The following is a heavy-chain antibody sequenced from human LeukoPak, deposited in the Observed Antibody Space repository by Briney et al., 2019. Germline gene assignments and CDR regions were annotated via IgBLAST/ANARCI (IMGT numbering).Heavy chain of an antibody. Sequence: EGSLRLSCAASGFTFSNYGMHWVRQAPGKGLEWVASIRYDGFNKYYADSLKGRFTISRDNSKNTLYLQMNSLRAEDTAVYYCARANWNRNRCFDYWGQGTLVTVSS. CDR3: ARANWNRNRCFDY. V-gene: IGHV3-30*02. CDR1: GFTFSNYG. J-gene: IGHJ4*02. D-gene: IGHD1-20*01. CDR2: IRYDGFNK.